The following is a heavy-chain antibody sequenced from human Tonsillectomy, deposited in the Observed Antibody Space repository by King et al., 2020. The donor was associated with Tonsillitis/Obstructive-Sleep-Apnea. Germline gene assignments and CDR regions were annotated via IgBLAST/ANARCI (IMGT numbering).Heavy chain of an antibody. CDR3: TKEIGYPYGSIYFDY. D-gene: IGHD5-18*01. CDR1: GFTFDGYS. J-gene: IGHJ4*02. Sequence: VQLVESGGVVVQPGGSLRLSCAASGFTFDGYSMHWVRQAPGEGLEWVSLISWDSTNTYSADSVKGQFTISRDNSKNSLYLQMNSLRTEDTALYYCTKEIGYPYGSIYFDYWGQGTLVTVPS. CDR2: ISWDSTNT. V-gene: IGHV3-43*01.